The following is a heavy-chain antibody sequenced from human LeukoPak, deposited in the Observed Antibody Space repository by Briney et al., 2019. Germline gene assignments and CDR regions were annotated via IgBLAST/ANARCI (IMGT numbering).Heavy chain of an antibody. D-gene: IGHD6-6*01. Sequence: PSETLSLTCAVYGGSLSGYYWSWIRQPPGKGLEWIGEINHSGSTNYNPSLKSRVTISVDTSKNQFSLKLSSVTAADTAVYYCARASRAARLHYWGQGTLVTVSS. CDR3: ARASRAARLHY. J-gene: IGHJ4*02. CDR2: INHSGST. V-gene: IGHV4-34*01. CDR1: GGSLSGYY.